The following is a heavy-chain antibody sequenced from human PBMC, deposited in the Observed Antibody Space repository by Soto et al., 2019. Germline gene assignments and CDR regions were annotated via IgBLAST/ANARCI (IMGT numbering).Heavy chain of an antibody. CDR3: ARSYSSGSFDY. CDR2: TYYRSKWYN. J-gene: IGHJ4*02. CDR1: VDIFSGNGAA. Sequence: PSQTLSLTCAISVDIFSGNGAAWDWIRRSPSRGLELLGRTYYRSKWYNDYAVSVKSRITINPHTSKNQFSLQLTSVTPEDTAVYYCARSYSSGSFDYWGQGTLVTVSS. V-gene: IGHV6-1*01. D-gene: IGHD6-19*01.